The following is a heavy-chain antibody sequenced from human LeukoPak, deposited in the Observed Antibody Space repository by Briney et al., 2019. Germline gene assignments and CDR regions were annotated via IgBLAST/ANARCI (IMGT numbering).Heavy chain of an antibody. CDR2: INPNSGGT. CDR3: ASLSSGYSGYGSLDY. D-gene: IGHD5-12*01. CDR1: GYTFTGYY. V-gene: IGHV1-2*02. Sequence: ASVKVSCKASGYTFTGYYMHWVRQAPGQGLEWMGWINPNSGGTNYAQKFQGRVTMTRDTSTSTAYMELRSLRSDDTAVYYCASLSSGYSGYGSLDYWGQGTLVTVSS. J-gene: IGHJ4*02.